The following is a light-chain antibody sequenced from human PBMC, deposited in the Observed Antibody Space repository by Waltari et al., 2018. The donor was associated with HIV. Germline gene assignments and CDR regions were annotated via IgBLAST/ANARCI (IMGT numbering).Light chain of an antibody. CDR2: WAS. J-gene: IGKJ2*01. CDR3: HQYYSHQYYSAPYT. Sequence: DIVMTQSPDSLAVCLSERAPINCKSRQSALCNSNNKNSLGCYQQRPGQPPGLLIYWASTRESGVPDRFSGSGSGTRFTLTIGSLQAEDMAVHYCHQYYSHQYYSAPYTFGQGTKLEIK. CDR1: QSALCNSNNKNS. V-gene: IGKV4-1*01.